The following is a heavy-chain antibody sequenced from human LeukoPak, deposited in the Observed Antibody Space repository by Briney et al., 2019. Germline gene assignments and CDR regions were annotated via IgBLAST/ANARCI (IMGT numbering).Heavy chain of an antibody. D-gene: IGHD2-15*01. CDR3: VGDSGGSSLYNFDY. Sequence: GESLKISCQASGYSFINHWIGWVRQMPGEGLEWMGIIYPGDSESRYSPSFQGQVTISADKSITTAYLQWNSLKASDTAMYYCVGDSGGSSLYNFDYWGQGTLVTVSS. CDR2: IYPGDSES. V-gene: IGHV5-51*01. J-gene: IGHJ4*02. CDR1: GYSFINHW.